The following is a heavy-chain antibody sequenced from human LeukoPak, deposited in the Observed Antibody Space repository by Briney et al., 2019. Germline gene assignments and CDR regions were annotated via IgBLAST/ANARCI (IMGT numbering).Heavy chain of an antibody. V-gene: IGHV3-20*04. CDR1: GFTFDDYG. Sequence: PGGSLRLSCAASGFTFDDYGMSWVRHGPGKGLEWVSGINWNGGSTGYADSVKGRFTISRDNAKNSLYLQMNSLRAADTALYYCARDRGHYYDNSNDYWGQGTLVTVSS. D-gene: IGHD3-22*01. CDR3: ARDRGHYYDNSNDY. CDR2: INWNGGST. J-gene: IGHJ4*02.